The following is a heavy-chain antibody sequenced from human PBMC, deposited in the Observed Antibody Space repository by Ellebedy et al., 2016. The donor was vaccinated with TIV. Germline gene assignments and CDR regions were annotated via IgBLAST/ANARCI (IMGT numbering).Heavy chain of an antibody. D-gene: IGHD3-22*01. CDR1: GYTFTSYF. Sequence: ASVKVSCKASGYTFTSYFLYWVRHAPGQGLEWMGIINPTSGSSTYAQKFQGRVTMTRDTSTSTVYMDLSRVRSEDTAVYYCARGDNYYYDSSGYYYSYWGQGTLVTVSS. V-gene: IGHV1-46*01. J-gene: IGHJ4*02. CDR2: INPTSGSS. CDR3: ARGDNYYYDSSGYYYSY.